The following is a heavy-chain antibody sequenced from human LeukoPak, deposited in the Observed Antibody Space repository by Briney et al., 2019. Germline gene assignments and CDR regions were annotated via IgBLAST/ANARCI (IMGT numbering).Heavy chain of an antibody. J-gene: IGHJ4*02. D-gene: IGHD3-22*01. Sequence: SETLSLPCAVYGGPFNNYYWSWIRQPPGKGLEWIGEINHSGSTNYNPSLKSRLTISVDTPKNQFSLKLSSVTAADTAAYYCARGTYYFDTSAHETDDYWGQGTLVTVSS. CDR3: ARGTYYFDTSAHETDDY. V-gene: IGHV4-34*01. CDR2: INHSGST. CDR1: GGPFNNYY.